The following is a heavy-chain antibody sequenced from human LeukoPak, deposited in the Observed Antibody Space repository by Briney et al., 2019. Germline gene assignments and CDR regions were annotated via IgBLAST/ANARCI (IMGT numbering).Heavy chain of an antibody. Sequence: GGSLRLSCAASGFTFSSYAMNWVRQTPGKGLEWVSAIIGTGANTYYADSVKGRFTISRDNSKNTLLLQMNSLRAEDTGVYFCAKGDQPLLYGGAFDYWGQGTLVTVSS. CDR1: GFTFSSYA. CDR2: IIGTGANT. CDR3: AKGDQPLLYGGAFDY. V-gene: IGHV3-23*01. J-gene: IGHJ4*02. D-gene: IGHD2-2*02.